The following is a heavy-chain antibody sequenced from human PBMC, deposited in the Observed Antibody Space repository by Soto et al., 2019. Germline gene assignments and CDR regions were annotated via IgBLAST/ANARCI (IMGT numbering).Heavy chain of an antibody. J-gene: IGHJ3*02. CDR3: ARSLYYYDSSGKPLAFDI. CDR1: GNPYTSYA. Sequence: ASLKVSSKSSGNPYTSYAIHWVRQAPGQRLEWMGWINAGNGNTKYSQKFQGRVTITRDTSASTAYMELSSLRSEDTAVYYCARSLYYYDSSGKPLAFDIWGQGTMVTVSS. CDR2: INAGNGNT. V-gene: IGHV1-3*01. D-gene: IGHD3-22*01.